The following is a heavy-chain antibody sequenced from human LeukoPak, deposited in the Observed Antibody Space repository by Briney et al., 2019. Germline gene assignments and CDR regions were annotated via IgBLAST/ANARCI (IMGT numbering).Heavy chain of an antibody. Sequence: PGRSLTLSCAASGFTFNNYGMHWVPQARGKGLEWVSVIYSGGSTYYADSVKGRFTISRDNSKNTLYLQMNSLRAEDTAVYYCAREGTWSYYYDYWGQGTLVTVSS. V-gene: IGHV3-66*01. CDR3: AREGTWSYYYDY. D-gene: IGHD1-26*01. J-gene: IGHJ4*02. CDR1: GFTFNNYG. CDR2: IYSGGST.